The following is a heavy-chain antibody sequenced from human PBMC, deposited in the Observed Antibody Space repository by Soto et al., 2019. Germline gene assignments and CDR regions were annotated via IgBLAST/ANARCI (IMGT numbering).Heavy chain of an antibody. CDR2: INAGNGNT. Sequence: QVQLVQSGAEVKKPGASVKVSCKASGYTFTSYAMHWVRQAPGQRLEWMGWINAGNGNTKYSQKFQDRVTITRDTCASTAYMELSSPRSEDTAVYYCARDRYYYDSSGYYDAFDIWGQGTMVTVSS. D-gene: IGHD3-22*01. J-gene: IGHJ3*02. V-gene: IGHV1-3*01. CDR3: ARDRYYYDSSGYYDAFDI. CDR1: GYTFTSYA.